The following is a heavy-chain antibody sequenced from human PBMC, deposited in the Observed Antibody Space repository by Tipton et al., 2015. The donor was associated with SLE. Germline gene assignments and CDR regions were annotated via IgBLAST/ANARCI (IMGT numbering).Heavy chain of an antibody. V-gene: IGHV4-38-2*02. Sequence: GLVKPSETLSLTCAVSGYSISSGYYWGWIRQPPGKGLEWIGSIYHSGSTYYNPSLKSRVTISVDTSKNQFSLKLSSVTAADTAVYYCAREEQSSSRRGWYFDLWGRGTLVTVSS. CDR2: IYHSGST. CDR1: GYSISSGYY. J-gene: IGHJ2*01. CDR3: AREEQSSSRRGWYFDL. D-gene: IGHD6-6*01.